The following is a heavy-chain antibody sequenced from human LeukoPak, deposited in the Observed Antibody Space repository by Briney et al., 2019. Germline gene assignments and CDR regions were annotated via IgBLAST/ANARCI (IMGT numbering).Heavy chain of an antibody. Sequence: GASVKVSCKPSGYTFIDHYLHWVRQAPGQGLESLGLIDPDTGDTNYPQKFQGRVTMSRDTSSSTAYMELNRLRSDDTAVYYCARAGHNSNSGGYDFWGLGTLVTVSS. J-gene: IGHJ4*02. D-gene: IGHD3-22*01. CDR3: ARAGHNSNSGGYDF. CDR1: GYTFIDHY. V-gene: IGHV1-2*02. CDR2: IDPDTGDT.